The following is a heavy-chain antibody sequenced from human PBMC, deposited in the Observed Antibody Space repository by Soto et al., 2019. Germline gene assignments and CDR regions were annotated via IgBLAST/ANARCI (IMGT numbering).Heavy chain of an antibody. Sequence: ASVKVSCKASGYTFTSYYMHWVRQAPGQGLEWMGIINPSGGSTSYAQKFQGRVTMTRDTSTSTVYMELSSLRSEDTAVYYCARVASPSYSGLTGDYWFDPWGQGTLVTVSS. CDR2: INPSGGST. CDR3: ARVASPSYSGLTGDYWFDP. V-gene: IGHV1-46*01. CDR1: GYTFTSYY. J-gene: IGHJ5*02. D-gene: IGHD7-27*01.